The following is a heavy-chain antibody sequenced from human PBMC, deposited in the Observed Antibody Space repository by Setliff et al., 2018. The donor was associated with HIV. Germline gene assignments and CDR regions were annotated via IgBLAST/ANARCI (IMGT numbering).Heavy chain of an antibody. J-gene: IGHJ5*02. CDR3: ARHVSGGGSFNWFDP. CDR1: SISNYY. CDR2: IYTSGST. Sequence: SISNYYWSWVRQPPGKGLEWIGYIYTSGSTNYNPSLKSRVTISVDTSKNQVSLNLKSVTAADTALYYCARHVSGGGSFNWFDPWGQGTLVTVSS. V-gene: IGHV4-4*08. D-gene: IGHD1-26*01.